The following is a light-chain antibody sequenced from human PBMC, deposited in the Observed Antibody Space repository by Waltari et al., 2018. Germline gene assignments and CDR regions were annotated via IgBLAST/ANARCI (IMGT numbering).Light chain of an antibody. CDR3: QQRSIWPPIT. V-gene: IGKV3-11*01. Sequence: EIVLTQSPATLSVSPGERATVSCRASQNVSIFLAWYQHKPGQAPILIIYDVDNRATGIPPRFSGSGSGTDFTLTISRFESEDSAVYSCQQRSIWPPITFGQGTRLEIK. CDR2: DVD. J-gene: IGKJ5*01. CDR1: QNVSIF.